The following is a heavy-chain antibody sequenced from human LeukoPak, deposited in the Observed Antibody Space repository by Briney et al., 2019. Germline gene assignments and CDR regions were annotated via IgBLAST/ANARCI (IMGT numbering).Heavy chain of an antibody. D-gene: IGHD6-19*01. J-gene: IGHJ4*02. V-gene: IGHV1-2*02. CDR3: ARVSSGWDFDY. Sequence: GASVKVSCKASGGTFSSYAISWVRQAPGQGLEWMGWINPNSGGTNYAQKFQGRVTMTRDTSISTAYMELSRLRSDDTSVYYCARVSSGWDFDYWGQGTLVTVSS. CDR1: GGTFSSYA. CDR2: INPNSGGT.